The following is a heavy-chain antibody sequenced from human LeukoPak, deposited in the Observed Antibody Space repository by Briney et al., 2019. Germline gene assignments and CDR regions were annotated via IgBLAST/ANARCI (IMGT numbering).Heavy chain of an antibody. V-gene: IGHV1-69*06. CDR2: IIPIFGTA. J-gene: IGHJ4*02. CDR1: GGTFSSYA. CDR3: ARDGEGGYYGSGSYPFDY. Sequence: GASVKVSCKASGGTFSSYAISWVRQAPGQGLEWMGGIIPIFGTANYAQKFQGRVTITADKSTSTAYMELSSLRSEDTAVYYCARDGEGGYYGSGSYPFDYWGQGTPVTVSS. D-gene: IGHD3-10*01.